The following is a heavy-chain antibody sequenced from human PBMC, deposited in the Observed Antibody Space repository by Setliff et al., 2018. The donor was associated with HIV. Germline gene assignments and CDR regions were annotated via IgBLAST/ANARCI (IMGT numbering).Heavy chain of an antibody. J-gene: IGHJ4*02. CDR2: INESGSA. CDR3: ARGIPALGTSYYFDY. V-gene: IGHV4-34*01. Sequence: SETLSLTCAVYGESFSGYYWSWIRQPPGKGLDWIGEINESGSANYNPYLKSRVTISVDISKKQFSLKLSSVTAADTAVYYCARGIPALGTSYYFDYWGQGTRVTVSS. CDR1: GESFSGYY. D-gene: IGHD6-13*01.